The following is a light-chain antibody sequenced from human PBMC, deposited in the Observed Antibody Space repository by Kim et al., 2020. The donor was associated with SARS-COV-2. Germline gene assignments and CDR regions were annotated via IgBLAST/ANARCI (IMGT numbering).Light chain of an antibody. CDR3: AAWDGSLNTWV. CDR1: SSDIGSNS. CDR2: TNY. V-gene: IGLV1-44*01. J-gene: IGLJ3*02. Sequence: QSVLTQPPSASGTPGQRVTISCSGSSSDIGSNSVNWYQQLPGTAPKLLMYTNYLRPSGVPDRFSGSKSGTSASLAISGLQSEDEADYYCAAWDGSLNTWVFGGGTKLTVL.